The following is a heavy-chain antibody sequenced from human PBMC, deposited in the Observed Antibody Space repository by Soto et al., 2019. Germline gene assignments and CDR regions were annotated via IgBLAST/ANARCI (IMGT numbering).Heavy chain of an antibody. Sequence: QVQLVQSGAEVKKPGASVKVSCKASGYTFTSYYMHWVRQAPGQGLEWMGIINPSGCSTSYAQKFQGRVIMTRDTSTSTVYMELSSLRSEDTAVYYCARDYQQLGDYYYGMDVWGQGTTVTVSS. CDR2: INPSGCST. CDR3: ARDYQQLGDYYYGMDV. CDR1: GYTFTSYY. D-gene: IGHD6-13*01. J-gene: IGHJ6*02. V-gene: IGHV1-46*01.